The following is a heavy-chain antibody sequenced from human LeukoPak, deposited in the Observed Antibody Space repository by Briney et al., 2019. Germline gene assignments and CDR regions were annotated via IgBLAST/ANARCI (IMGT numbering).Heavy chain of an antibody. V-gene: IGHV4-61*02. D-gene: IGHD3-10*01. CDR3: ARDLKYYYGSGSYSGHYYYYYMDV. CDR2: IYTSGST. Sequence: KPSETLSLTCTVSGGSISSSSYYWSWIRQPAGKGLEWIGRIYTSGSTNYNPSLKSRVTMSVDTSKNQFSLKLSSVTAADTAVYYCARDLKYYYGSGSYSGHYYYYYMDVWGKGTTVTISS. J-gene: IGHJ6*03. CDR1: GGSISSSSYY.